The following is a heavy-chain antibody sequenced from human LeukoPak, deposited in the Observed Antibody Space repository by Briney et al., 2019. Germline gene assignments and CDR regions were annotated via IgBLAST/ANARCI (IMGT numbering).Heavy chain of an antibody. D-gene: IGHD6-19*01. Sequence: GASVKVSCKASGGTFSSYAISWVRQAPGQGLEWMGGIIPIFGTANYAQKFQGRVTITADKSTSTAYMELSSLRAEDTALYYCSNGRTSSGTLQHDYWGQGTLVTVSS. V-gene: IGHV1-69*06. CDR1: GGTFSSYA. CDR3: SNGRTSSGTLQHDY. CDR2: IIPIFGTA. J-gene: IGHJ4*02.